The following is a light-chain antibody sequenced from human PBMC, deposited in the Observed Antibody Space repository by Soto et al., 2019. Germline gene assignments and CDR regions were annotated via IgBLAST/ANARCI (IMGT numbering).Light chain of an antibody. Sequence: DIQMTQSPSSLSASVGDRVTITCRASQSISSYLNWYQQKPGKAPKLLIYAASSLQSGVPSRFTSSGYRTDFTLTISSLQPEDFATYYCQRSYSTPPWTFGQGTTVEIK. V-gene: IGKV1-39*01. CDR1: QSISSY. CDR2: AAS. J-gene: IGKJ1*01. CDR3: QRSYSTPPWT.